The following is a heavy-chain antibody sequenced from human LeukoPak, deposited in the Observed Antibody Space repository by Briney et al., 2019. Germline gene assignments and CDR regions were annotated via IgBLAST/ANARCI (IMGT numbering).Heavy chain of an antibody. V-gene: IGHV5-51*01. CDR3: ASRTGSYYPFDS. J-gene: IGHJ4*02. CDR1: GYSFSNYY. CDR2: MYPGGSDI. D-gene: IGHD1-26*01. Sequence: GESLKISCKGSGYSFSNYYIDWVRQMPGKGLGWMGVMYPGGSDIRYSPSFQGQVTISADKSIDTAYLQWSSLKTSDSAMYYCASRTGSYYPFDSWGQGTLVTVSS.